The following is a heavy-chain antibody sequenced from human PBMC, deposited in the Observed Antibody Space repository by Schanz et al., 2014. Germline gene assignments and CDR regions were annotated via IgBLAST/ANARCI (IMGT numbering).Heavy chain of an antibody. D-gene: IGHD6-13*01. CDR3: ASSGAGYSSSWDFDY. J-gene: IGHJ4*02. CDR1: GGTFSSYT. CDR2: IIPVLAIA. Sequence: QVQLVQSGAEVKKPGSSVKVSCTASGGTFSSYTISWIRQAPGQGLEWMGRIIPVLAIADYAQNFQGRVTITADKSTFTAYMDVSSLRSEDTAVYYCASSGAGYSSSWDFDYWGQGTLVTVSS. V-gene: IGHV1-69*02.